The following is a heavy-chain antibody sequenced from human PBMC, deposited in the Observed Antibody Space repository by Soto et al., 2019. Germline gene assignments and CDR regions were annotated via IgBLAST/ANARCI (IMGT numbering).Heavy chain of an antibody. D-gene: IGHD3-22*01. Sequence: GASVKVSCKASGGTFSSYAISWVRQAPGQGPEWMGGIIPIFGTANYAQKFQGRVTITADKSTSTAYMELSSLRSEDTAVYYCARDSYYYDSSGYYYYGMDVWGQGTTVTVSS. J-gene: IGHJ6*02. CDR2: IIPIFGTA. V-gene: IGHV1-69*06. CDR1: GGTFSSYA. CDR3: ARDSYYYDSSGYYYYGMDV.